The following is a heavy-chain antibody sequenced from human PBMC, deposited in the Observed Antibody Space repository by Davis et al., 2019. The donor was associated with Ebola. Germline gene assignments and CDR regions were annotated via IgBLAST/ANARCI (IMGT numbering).Heavy chain of an antibody. CDR1: GGSISSYY. Sequence: PSETLSLTCTVSGGSISSYYWSWIRQPAEKGLEWIGRIYTSGSTNYNPSLKSRVTMSVDTSKNQFSLKLSSVTAADTAVYYCARGEGSSSNYYYGMDVWGQGTTVTVSS. V-gene: IGHV4-4*07. CDR2: IYTSGST. J-gene: IGHJ6*02. D-gene: IGHD6-6*01. CDR3: ARGEGSSSNYYYGMDV.